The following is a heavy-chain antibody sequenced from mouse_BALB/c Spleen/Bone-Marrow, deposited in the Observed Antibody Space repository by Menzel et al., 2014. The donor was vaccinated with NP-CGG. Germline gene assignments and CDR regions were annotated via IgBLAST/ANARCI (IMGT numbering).Heavy chain of an antibody. CDR1: GFSLSVYS. Sequence: VKLVESGPGLVAPSQSLSITCTVSGFSLSVYSVHWVRQPPGKGLEWLGMIWGGGSTDYNSALKSRLIISKDNSKSQVFLKMNSLQTDDTAMYYCARIDGHFEAMDYWGQGTSVTVSS. J-gene: IGHJ4*01. V-gene: IGHV2-6-4*01. CDR3: ARIDGHFEAMDY. D-gene: IGHD2-3*01. CDR2: IWGGGST.